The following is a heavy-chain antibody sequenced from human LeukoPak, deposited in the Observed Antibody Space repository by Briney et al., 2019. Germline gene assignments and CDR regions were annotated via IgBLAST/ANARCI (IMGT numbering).Heavy chain of an antibody. J-gene: IGHJ4*02. CDR1: GGSISSSSYY. D-gene: IGHD5-12*01. CDR2: IYYSGST. CDR3: ARIVLAGYSGYEDY. Sequence: SETLSLTCTVSGGSISSSSYYWGWIRQPPGKGLEWIGSIYYSGSTYYNPSLKSRVTISVDTSKNQFSLKLSSVTAADTAVYYCARIVLAGYSGYEDYWGQGTLVTVSS. V-gene: IGHV4-39*07.